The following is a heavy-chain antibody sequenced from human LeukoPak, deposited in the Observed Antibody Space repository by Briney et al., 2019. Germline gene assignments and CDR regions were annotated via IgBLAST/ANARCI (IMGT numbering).Heavy chain of an antibody. Sequence: SETLSLTCAVYGGSFSGYYWSWIRQPPGKGLEWIGEINHSGSTNYNPSLKSRVTISVDTSKNQFSLKLSSVTAADTAVYYCNGCCTNGVCLHPFDIWGQGTMVTVSS. CDR2: INHSGST. J-gene: IGHJ3*02. D-gene: IGHD2-8*01. V-gene: IGHV4-34*01. CDR1: GGSFSGYY. CDR3: NGCCTNGVCLHPFDI.